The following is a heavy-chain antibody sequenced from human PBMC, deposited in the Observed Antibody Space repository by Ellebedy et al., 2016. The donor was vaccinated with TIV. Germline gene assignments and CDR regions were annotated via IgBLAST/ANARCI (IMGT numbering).Heavy chain of an antibody. J-gene: IGHJ4*02. D-gene: IGHD1-1*01. V-gene: IGHV1-18*04. CDR3: ARGITGPVDLGY. CDR1: GHTFTSDG. CDR2: INTYNGNT. Sequence: AASVKVSCKASGHTFTSDGFGWVRQAPGQGLGWMGWINTYNGNTNYAKSFQGRVTMTTDTSTNTAYLDLRSLRPDDTAVYYCARGITGPVDLGYWGQGTLVTVSS.